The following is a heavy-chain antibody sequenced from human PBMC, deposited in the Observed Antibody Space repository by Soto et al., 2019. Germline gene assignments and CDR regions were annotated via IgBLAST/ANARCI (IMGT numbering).Heavy chain of an antibody. J-gene: IGHJ4*02. CDR3: AKDQKEQLWFLQYYFDY. V-gene: IGHV3-48*01. D-gene: IGHD5-18*01. CDR1: GFTFSSYS. CDR2: ISSSSSTI. Sequence: GGSLRLSCAASGFTFSSYSMNWVRQAPGKGLEWVSYISSSSSTIYYADSVKGRFTISRDNAKNTLYLQMNSLRAEDTAVYYYAKDQKEQLWFLQYYFDYWGQGTLVTVSS.